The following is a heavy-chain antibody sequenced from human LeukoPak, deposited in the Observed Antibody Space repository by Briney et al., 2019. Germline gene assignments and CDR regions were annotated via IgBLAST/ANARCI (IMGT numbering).Heavy chain of an antibody. V-gene: IGHV4-61*02. CDR1: AGSISSGSHY. CDR3: ARDAAARRGTYYYYYMDV. D-gene: IGHD6-6*01. CDR2: IYTSGST. J-gene: IGHJ6*03. Sequence: PSQTLSLTCTVSAGSISSGSHYWSWIRQPAGKGLEWIGRIYTSGSTNYNPSLKSQVTISVDTSKNQFSLKLSSVTAADTAVYYCARDAAARRGTYYYYYMDVWGKGTTVTVSS.